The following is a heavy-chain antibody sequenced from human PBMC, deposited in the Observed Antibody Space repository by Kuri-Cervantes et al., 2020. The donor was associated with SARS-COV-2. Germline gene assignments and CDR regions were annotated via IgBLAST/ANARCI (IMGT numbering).Heavy chain of an antibody. CDR2: IYHSGST. CDR1: GGSISGGYY. CDR3: ARTYDTVTGDAFDI. V-gene: IGHV4-38-2*02. J-gene: IGHJ3*02. Sequence: ESLKISCTVSGGSISGGYYWGWIRQPPGKGLEWIGSIYHSGSTYYNPSLKSRVTISVDTSKNQFSLKLSSVTAADTAVYYCARTYDTVTGDAFDIWGQGTMVTVSS. D-gene: IGHD4-11*01.